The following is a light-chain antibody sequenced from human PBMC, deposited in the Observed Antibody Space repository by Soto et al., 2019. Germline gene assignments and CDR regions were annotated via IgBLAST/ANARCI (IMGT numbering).Light chain of an antibody. CDR1: QSVNQK. V-gene: IGKV3-20*01. J-gene: IGKJ1*01. CDR2: VAS. Sequence: EIVLTQSPATLSVSPGERATLSCRASQSVNQKLGWYQQKPGQAPRLLIYVASYRATGIPARFSGSGSGTDFTLTISRLEPEDFAMYHCQYYGTSPAFGQGTKVDIK. CDR3: QYYGTSPA.